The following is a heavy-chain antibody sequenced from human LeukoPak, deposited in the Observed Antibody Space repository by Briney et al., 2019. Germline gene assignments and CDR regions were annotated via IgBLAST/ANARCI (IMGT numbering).Heavy chain of an antibody. D-gene: IGHD3-9*01. CDR3: ARRPRYYDILTGYYVPPAFDY. V-gene: IGHV4-34*01. CDR1: GGSFSGYY. J-gene: IGHJ4*02. CDR2: INHSGST. Sequence: KASETLSLTCAVYGGSFSGYYWSWLRQPPGKGLEWIGEINHSGSTNYNPSLKSRVTISVDTSKNQFSLKLSSVTAADTAVYYCARRPRYYDILTGYYVPPAFDYWGQGTLVTVSS.